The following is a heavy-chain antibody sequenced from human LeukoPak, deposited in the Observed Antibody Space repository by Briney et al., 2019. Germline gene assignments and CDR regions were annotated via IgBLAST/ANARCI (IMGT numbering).Heavy chain of an antibody. D-gene: IGHD3-9*01. CDR2: ISAYNGNT. J-gene: IGHJ4*02. V-gene: IGHV1-18*01. Sequence: ASVKVSCKASGYTFTNYGISWVRQAPGQGLEWMGWISAYNGNTKYAQKLQGRVTMTTDTSTSTAYMELRSLRSDDTAVYYCARDADPILRYFDWLSHFDYWGQGTLAPVSS. CDR1: GYTFTNYG. CDR3: ARDADPILRYFDWLSHFDY.